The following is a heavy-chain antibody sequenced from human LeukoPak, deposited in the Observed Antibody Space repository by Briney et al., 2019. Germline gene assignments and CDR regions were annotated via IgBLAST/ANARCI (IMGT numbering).Heavy chain of an antibody. Sequence: ASVKVSCKASGYTFITYYIHWVRQAPGQGLEWMGVINPSGAITTYAQKFQGRVTMTRDTSTSTVYMELSSLRSDDTAVYYCARAWRYTDWFDAWGQGTLVTVSS. CDR1: GYTFITYY. CDR3: ARAWRYTDWFDA. D-gene: IGHD1-14*01. J-gene: IGHJ5*02. V-gene: IGHV1-46*01. CDR2: INPSGAIT.